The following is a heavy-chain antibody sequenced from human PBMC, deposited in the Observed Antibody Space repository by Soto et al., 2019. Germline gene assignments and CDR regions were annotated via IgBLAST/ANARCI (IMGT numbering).Heavy chain of an antibody. J-gene: IGHJ5*02. CDR3: ARVGSFLLSPFDP. V-gene: IGHV1-2*02. Sequence: QVQLVQSGAEVKKPGASVKVSCKASGDTFTDYYMYWVRQAPGLGYEWMGWINPDSGDTNYAQKFQGRVTMTRDTTINTAYMELSRLRSDDTAVYYCARVGSFLLSPFDPWGQGNLVTVAS. D-gene: IGHD3-3*01. CDR2: INPDSGDT. CDR1: GDTFTDYY.